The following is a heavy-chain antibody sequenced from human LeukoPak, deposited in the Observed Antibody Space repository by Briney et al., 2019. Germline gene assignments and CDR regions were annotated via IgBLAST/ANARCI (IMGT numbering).Heavy chain of an antibody. D-gene: IGHD1-26*01. CDR3: ASSGSYRFDY. J-gene: IGHJ4*02. Sequence: DPGGSLRLSCAASGVTFSSYSMNWVRQAPGKGLEWVSHITASGTAMFYADSVKGRFTISRDNAKNSLYLQMNSLRDEDTAVYYCASSGSYRFDYWGQGTLVTVSS. V-gene: IGHV3-48*02. CDR2: ITASGTAM. CDR1: GVTFSSYS.